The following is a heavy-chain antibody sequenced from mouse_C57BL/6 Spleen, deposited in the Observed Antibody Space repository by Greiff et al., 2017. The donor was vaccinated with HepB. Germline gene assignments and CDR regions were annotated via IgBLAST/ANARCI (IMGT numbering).Heavy chain of an antibody. Sequence: VQLQQSGAELVRPGASVTLSCKASGYTFTDYEMHWVKQTPVHGLEWIGAIDPETGGTAYNQKFKGKAILTADKSSSTAYMELRSLTSEDSAVYYCTRWANWELYYFDYWGQGTTLTVSS. D-gene: IGHD4-1*01. CDR3: TRWANWELYYFDY. J-gene: IGHJ2*01. CDR2: IDPETGGT. CDR1: GYTFTDYE. V-gene: IGHV1-15*01.